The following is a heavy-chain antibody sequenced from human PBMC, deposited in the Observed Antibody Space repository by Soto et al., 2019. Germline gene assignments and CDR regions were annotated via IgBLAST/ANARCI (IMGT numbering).Heavy chain of an antibody. D-gene: IGHD5-18*01. CDR2: IYYSGST. CDR3: ARQLRGYSYGFSFDP. J-gene: IGHJ5*02. CDR1: GGSISSGDYY. Sequence: PSETLSLTCTVSGGSISSGDYYWSWIRQPPGKGLEWIGYIYYSGSTYYNPSLKSRVTISVDTSKNQFSLKLSSVTAADTAVYYCARQLRGYSYGFSFDPWGQGTLVTVSS. V-gene: IGHV4-30-4*01.